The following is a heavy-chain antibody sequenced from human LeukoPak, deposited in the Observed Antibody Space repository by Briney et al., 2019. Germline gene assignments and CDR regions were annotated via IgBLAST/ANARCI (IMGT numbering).Heavy chain of an antibody. V-gene: IGHV3-21*01. Sequence: AGGSLRLSCATSGFTFSRFSMRWVRQAPGKGLEWVSSIYFTGNHISYADSVKGRFTISRDNANNSVYLQMNGLRAEDTAVYYCAREFSTVGNFDYWGQGTLVTVPS. CDR2: IYFTGNHI. CDR1: GFTFSRFS. CDR3: AREFSTVGNFDY. J-gene: IGHJ4*02. D-gene: IGHD3-3*02.